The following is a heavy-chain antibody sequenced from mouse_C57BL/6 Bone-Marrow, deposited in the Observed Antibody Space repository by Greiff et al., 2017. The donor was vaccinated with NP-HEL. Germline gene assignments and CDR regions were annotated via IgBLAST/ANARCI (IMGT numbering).Heavy chain of an antibody. Sequence: EVQLQQSGAELVRPGASVKLSCTASGFNIKDDYMHWVKQRPEQGLEWIGWIDPENGDTEYASKFQGKATITADTSSNTAYLQLSSLTSEDTAVYYCTSYGNHYYAMDYWGQGTSVTVSS. CDR3: TSYGNHYYAMDY. CDR2: IDPENGDT. CDR1: GFNIKDDY. J-gene: IGHJ4*01. D-gene: IGHD2-1*01. V-gene: IGHV14-4*01.